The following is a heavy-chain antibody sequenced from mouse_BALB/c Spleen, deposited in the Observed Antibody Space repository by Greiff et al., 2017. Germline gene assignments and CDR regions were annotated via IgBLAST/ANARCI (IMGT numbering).Heavy chain of an antibody. D-gene: IGHD1-1*01. CDR1: GDSITSGY. CDR3: ARYYYGSSHFDY. J-gene: IGHJ2*01. Sequence: EVHLVESGPSLVKPSQTLSLTCSVTGDSITSGYWNWIRKFPGNKLEYMGYISYSGSTYYNPSLKSRISITRDTSKNQYYLQLNSVTTEDTATYYCARYYYGSSHFDYWGQGTTLTVSS. V-gene: IGHV3-8*02. CDR2: ISYSGST.